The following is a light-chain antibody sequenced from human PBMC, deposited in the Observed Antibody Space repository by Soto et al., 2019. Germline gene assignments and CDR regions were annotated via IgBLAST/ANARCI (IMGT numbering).Light chain of an antibody. V-gene: IGKV1-12*01. Sequence: DIPMTQSPSSVSASVGERVSITCRASQDISYWLAWYQQQSGKAPKLLIYAASSLQRGVPSRFSGSGSGTHFTLTISNLQPEDFATYYCQQDHSFPITFGQGTRLEIK. CDR2: AAS. CDR1: QDISYW. CDR3: QQDHSFPIT. J-gene: IGKJ5*01.